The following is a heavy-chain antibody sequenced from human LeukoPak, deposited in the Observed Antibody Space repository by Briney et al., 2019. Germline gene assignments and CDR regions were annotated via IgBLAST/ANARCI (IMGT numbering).Heavy chain of an antibody. CDR1: GGSISSNNW. CDR3: ARVNINNWHSCDY. V-gene: IGHV4-4*02. Sequence: SETLSLTCAVSGGSISSNNWWGWVRQPSGKGLEWIGEIYHSGSPNYNPSLKSRVTISVDKSRNHFSLNLSSVTAADTAVYYCARVNINNWHSCDYWGQGTLVTVSS. D-gene: IGHD1-1*01. J-gene: IGHJ4*02. CDR2: IYHSGSP.